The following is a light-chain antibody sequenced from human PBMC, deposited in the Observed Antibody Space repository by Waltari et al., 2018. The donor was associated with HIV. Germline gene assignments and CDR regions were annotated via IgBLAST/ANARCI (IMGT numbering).Light chain of an antibody. Sequence: QSALTQPPSASGSPGQSVTISCTGTSSDISGYNYVSWYQQHPGKAPKLIMTEVTNRPSAVPDRFSCSKSGNTASLTVSGLQAEDEAHYYCSSYAPTNNFYVLFGGGTALTVL. CDR1: SSDISGYNY. V-gene: IGLV2-8*01. CDR2: EVT. J-gene: IGLJ2*01. CDR3: SSYAPTNNFYVL.